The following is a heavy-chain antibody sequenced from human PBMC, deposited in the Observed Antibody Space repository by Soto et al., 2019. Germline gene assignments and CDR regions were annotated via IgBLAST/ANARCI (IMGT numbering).Heavy chain of an antibody. V-gene: IGHV4-30-4*01. Sequence: SETLSLTCTVSGASINNNDYYWSWIRQTPGKGLEWIGYVYYSGTTDYIPSLKSRLSMSIDKSQNQFTLKLNSVTAAVTATYYCARMSYFYDKWYFDLWGRGTLVTVSS. D-gene: IGHD3-22*01. J-gene: IGHJ2*01. CDR1: GASINNNDYY. CDR2: VYYSGTT. CDR3: ARMSYFYDKWYFDL.